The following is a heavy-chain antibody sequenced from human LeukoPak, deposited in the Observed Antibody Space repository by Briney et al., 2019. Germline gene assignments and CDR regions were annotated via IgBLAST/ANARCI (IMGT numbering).Heavy chain of an antibody. D-gene: IGHD3-3*01. CDR3: ARHDFWSGAFDY. CDR1: GGSFSGYY. Sequence: PSETLSLTCAVYGGSFSGYYWSWIRQPPGKGLEWIGEINHSGSTNYNPSLKSRVTISVDTSKNQFSLKLSSVTAADTAVYYCARHDFWSGAFDYWGQGTLVTASS. CDR2: INHSGST. J-gene: IGHJ4*02. V-gene: IGHV4-34*01.